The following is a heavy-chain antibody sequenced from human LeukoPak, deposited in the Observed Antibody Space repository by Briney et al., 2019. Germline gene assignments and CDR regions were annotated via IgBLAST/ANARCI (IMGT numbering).Heavy chain of an antibody. CDR1: GGSFSGYY. CDR2: INHSGST. D-gene: IGHD6-19*01. CDR3: ARQHDVAVAGSRNWFDP. Sequence: SETPSLTCAVYGGSFSGYYWSWIRQPPGKGLEWIGEINHSGSTNYNPSLKSRVTISVDTSKNQFSLKLSSVTAADTAVYYCARQHDVAVAGSRNWFDPWGQGTLVTVSS. J-gene: IGHJ5*02. V-gene: IGHV4-34*01.